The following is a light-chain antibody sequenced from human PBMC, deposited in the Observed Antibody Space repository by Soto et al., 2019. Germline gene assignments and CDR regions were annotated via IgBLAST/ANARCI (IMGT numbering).Light chain of an antibody. CDR3: QQRKT. CDR2: AAS. V-gene: IGKV1-39*01. Sequence: DIQMTQSPSSLSASVGDRVTITCRASQSISSYLNWYQQKPGKAPKLLIYAASFLQSGVPSRFTGSGSGTDFTLTISSLQPEDFAPYYSQQRKTFGQGTKVEIK. CDR1: QSISSY. J-gene: IGKJ1*01.